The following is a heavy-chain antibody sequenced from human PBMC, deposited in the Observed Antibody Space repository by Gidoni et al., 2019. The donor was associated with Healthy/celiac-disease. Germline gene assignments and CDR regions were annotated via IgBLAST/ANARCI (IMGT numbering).Heavy chain of an antibody. CDR1: GYTFTSYY. D-gene: IGHD3-10*01. CDR3: ARDYGSGSYYPSYFDY. CDR2: INPSGGST. Sequence: QVQLVQSGAEVKKPGASVKVSCKASGYTFTSYYMHWVRQAPGQGLEWMGIINPSGGSTSYAQKFQGRVTMTRDTSTSTVYMELSSLRSEDTAVYYCARDYGSGSYYPSYFDYWGQGTLVTVSS. V-gene: IGHV1-46*01. J-gene: IGHJ4*02.